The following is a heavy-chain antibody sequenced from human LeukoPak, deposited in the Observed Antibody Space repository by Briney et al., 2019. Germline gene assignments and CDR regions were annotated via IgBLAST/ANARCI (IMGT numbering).Heavy chain of an antibody. Sequence: SQTLSLTCAVSGGSISSGGYSWSWIRQPPGKGLEWIGYIYHSGSTYYNPSLKSRVTISVDRSKNQFSLKLSSVTAADTAVYYCARGKTYGLGRRAFDIWGQGTMVTVSS. CDR2: IYHSGST. J-gene: IGHJ3*02. CDR1: GGSISSGGYS. D-gene: IGHD3-10*01. V-gene: IGHV4-30-2*01. CDR3: ARGKTYGLGRRAFDI.